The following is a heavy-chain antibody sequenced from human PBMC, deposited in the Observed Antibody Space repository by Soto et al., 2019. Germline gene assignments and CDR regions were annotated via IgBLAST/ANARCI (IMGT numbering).Heavy chain of an antibody. J-gene: IGHJ4*02. CDR2: IYYSGDT. D-gene: IGHD2-2*01. V-gene: IGHV4-31*03. CDR1: GGSVSNGAHY. Sequence: QVQLQESGPGLVKPSQTLSLTCSVSGGSVSNGAHYWSWIRQRPGKGLEGIGYIYYSGDTQYNPSLKSRLTISVDTSKDQFSLKLTSVTAADTAVYYCARVDSASWLDYWGQGTLVTVSS. CDR3: ARVDSASWLDY.